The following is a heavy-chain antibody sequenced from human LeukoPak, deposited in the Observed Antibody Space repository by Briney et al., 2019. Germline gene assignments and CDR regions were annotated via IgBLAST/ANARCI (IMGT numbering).Heavy chain of an antibody. J-gene: IGHJ4*02. CDR2: IYYSGST. CDR3: ARVEMATITRDY. D-gene: IGHD5-24*01. CDR1: GGSISSSSYY. V-gene: IGHV4-39*01. Sequence: PSETLSLTCTVSGGSISSSSYYWGWIRQPPGKGLEWIGSIYYSGSTYYNPSLKSRVTISVDTSKNQFSLKLSSVTAADTAVYYCARVEMATITRDYWGQGTLVTVSS.